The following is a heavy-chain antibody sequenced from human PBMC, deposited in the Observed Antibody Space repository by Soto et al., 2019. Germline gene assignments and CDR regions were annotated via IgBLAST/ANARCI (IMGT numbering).Heavy chain of an antibody. CDR3: AKGDNLGPKTGYAFDP. V-gene: IGHV6-1*01. CDR1: GDSVSSNTAS. CDR2: TYFRSKWYN. Sequence: SQTLSLTCAITGDSVSSNTASWNWIRQSPSRGLEWLGRTYFRSKWYNDYAVSVKSRIIINPDTSNNQFSLQLNSVTPEDTAVYFCAKGDNLGPKTGYAFDPWGQGIMVTVSS. J-gene: IGHJ5*02. D-gene: IGHD5-12*01.